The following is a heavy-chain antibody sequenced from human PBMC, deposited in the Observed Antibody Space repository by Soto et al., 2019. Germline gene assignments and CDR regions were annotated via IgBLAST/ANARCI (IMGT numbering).Heavy chain of an antibody. CDR2: VQMSGTT. D-gene: IGHD1-1*01. Sequence: SETLSLTRAVSCASVRSYHWSWIRQAAGKGLEWIGRVQMSGTTNYNPSLKTRVTMSLDTSKNEVSLRMTSVAAADTAVYFCAKDRSTMRWFDPWGHGILVTVS. CDR1: CASVRSYH. J-gene: IGHJ5*02. CDR3: AKDRSTMRWFDP. V-gene: IGHV4-4*07.